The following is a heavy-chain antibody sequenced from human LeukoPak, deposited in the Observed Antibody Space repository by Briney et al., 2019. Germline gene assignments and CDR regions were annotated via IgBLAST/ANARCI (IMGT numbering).Heavy chain of an antibody. J-gene: IGHJ6*02. Sequence: ASVKVSCKASGGTFNNYAITWVRQAPGQGLEWMGRIIPIFDIVNYTQKFQGRVTITADTITNTAYMELSSLRSGDTAVYFCARAPAGMDVWGQGTTVIVSS. CDR3: ARAPAGMDV. CDR1: GGTFNNYA. D-gene: IGHD1-14*01. CDR2: IIPIFDIV. V-gene: IGHV1-69*04.